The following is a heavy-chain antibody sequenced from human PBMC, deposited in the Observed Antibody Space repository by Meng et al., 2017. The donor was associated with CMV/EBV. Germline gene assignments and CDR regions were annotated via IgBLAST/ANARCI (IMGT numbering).Heavy chain of an antibody. D-gene: IGHD2-2*01. CDR1: GFTFDDYG. Sequence: GESLKISCAASGFTFDDYGMSWVRQAPGKGLEWVSGINWNGGSTGYADSVKGRFTISRDNAKNSLYLQLNSLRAEDTALYYCARDLVVPPEDYYYGMDVWGQGTTATVSS. CDR3: ARDLVVPPEDYYYGMDV. V-gene: IGHV3-20*04. CDR2: INWNGGST. J-gene: IGHJ6*02.